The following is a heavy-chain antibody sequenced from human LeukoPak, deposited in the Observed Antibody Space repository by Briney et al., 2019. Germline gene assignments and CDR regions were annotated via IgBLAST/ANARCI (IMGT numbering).Heavy chain of an antibody. V-gene: IGHV3-9*01. J-gene: IGHJ5*02. CDR1: GFTFDDYA. Sequence: GGSLRLSCAASGFTFDDYAMHWVRQAPGKGLEWVSGISWNSGSIGYADSVKGRFTISRDNAKNSLYLQMNSLRAEDTALYYCAKDRGSGRYCSGGSCYSRWSWFDPWGQGTLVTVSS. CDR2: ISWNSGSI. CDR3: AKDRGSGRYCSGGSCYSRWSWFDP. D-gene: IGHD2-15*01.